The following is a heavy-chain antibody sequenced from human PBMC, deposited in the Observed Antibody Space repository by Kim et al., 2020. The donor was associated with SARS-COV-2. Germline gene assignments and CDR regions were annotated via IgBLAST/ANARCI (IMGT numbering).Heavy chain of an antibody. Sequence: ASVKVSCKASGYTFTSYYMHWVRQAPGQGLEWMGIINPSGGSTSYAQKFQGRVTMTRDTSTSTVYMELSSLRSEDTAVYYCARGGFDGANDSSGYYIFDYWGQGTLVTVSS. CDR3: ARGGFDGANDSSGYYIFDY. CDR2: INPSGGST. CDR1: GYTFTSYY. J-gene: IGHJ4*02. V-gene: IGHV1-46*01. D-gene: IGHD3-22*01.